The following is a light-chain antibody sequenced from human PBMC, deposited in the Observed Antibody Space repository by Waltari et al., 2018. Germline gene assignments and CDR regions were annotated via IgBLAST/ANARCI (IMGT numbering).Light chain of an antibody. CDR1: QSVVYSNNKNY. Sequence: DIVMTQPPDSLSVSLGEMATINCKSSQSVVYSNNKNYLAWYQQKPGQPPKLLIYWASTRESGVPDRFSGSGSGTDFTLTISSLQAEDVAIYHCQQYYNTPYTFGQGTKLEIK. CDR3: QQYYNTPYT. CDR2: WAS. J-gene: IGKJ2*01. V-gene: IGKV4-1*01.